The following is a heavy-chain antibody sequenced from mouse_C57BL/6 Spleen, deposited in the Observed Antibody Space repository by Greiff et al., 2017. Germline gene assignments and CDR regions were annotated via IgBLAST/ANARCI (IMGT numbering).Heavy chain of an antibody. Sequence: QVQLQQSGPELVKPGASVKISCKASGYAFSSSWMNWVKQRPGKGLEWIGRIYPGDGDTNYNGKFKGKATLTADKSSSTAYMQLSSLTSEDSAVYFCASYYGRVYYFDYWGQGTTLTVSS. V-gene: IGHV1-82*01. J-gene: IGHJ2*01. CDR1: GYAFSSSW. CDR2: IYPGDGDT. D-gene: IGHD1-1*01. CDR3: ASYYGRVYYFDY.